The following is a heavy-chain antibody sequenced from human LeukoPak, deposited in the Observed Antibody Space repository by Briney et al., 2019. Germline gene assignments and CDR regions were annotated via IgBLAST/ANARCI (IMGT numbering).Heavy chain of an antibody. D-gene: IGHD5-18*01. CDR2: INSDGSST. J-gene: IGHJ6*03. V-gene: IGHV3-74*01. Sequence: PGGSLRLSCAASGFTFSSYWMHWVRQAPGKGLAWVSRINSDGSSTSYADSVKGRFTISRDNAKNTLYLQMNSLRAEDTAVYYCARVRRGRRLWPPLYYYYYMDVWGKGTTVTISS. CDR1: GFTFSSYW. CDR3: ARVRRGRRLWPPLYYYYYMDV.